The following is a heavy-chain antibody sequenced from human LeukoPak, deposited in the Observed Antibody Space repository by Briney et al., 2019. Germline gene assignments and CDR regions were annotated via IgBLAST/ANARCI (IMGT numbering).Heavy chain of an antibody. V-gene: IGHV4-59*01. CDR1: GGSISSYY. CDR2: IYYSGST. J-gene: IGHJ4*02. Sequence: PSETLSPTCTVSGGSISSYYWSWIRQPPGKGLEWIGYIYYSGSTNYNPSLKSRVTISVDTSKNQFSLKLSSVTAADTAVYYCARMGTFYFDYWGQGTLVTVSS. CDR3: ARMGTFYFDY. D-gene: IGHD1-1*01.